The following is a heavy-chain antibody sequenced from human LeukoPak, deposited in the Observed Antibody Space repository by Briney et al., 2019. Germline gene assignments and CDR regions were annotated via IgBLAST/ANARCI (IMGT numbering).Heavy chain of an antibody. CDR2: ISSSGSTI. V-gene: IGHV3-48*03. Sequence: GGSLRLSCAASGFTFSSYAMHWVRQAPGKGLEWVSYISSSGSTIYYADSVKGRFTISRDNAKNSLYLQMNSLRAEDTAVYYCARVGQQLTPYTFDYWGQGTLVTVSS. D-gene: IGHD6-13*01. J-gene: IGHJ4*02. CDR3: ARVGQQLTPYTFDY. CDR1: GFTFSSYA.